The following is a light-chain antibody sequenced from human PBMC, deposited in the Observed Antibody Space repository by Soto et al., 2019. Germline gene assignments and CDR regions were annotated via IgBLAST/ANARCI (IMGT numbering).Light chain of an antibody. CDR1: ERIGSN. CDR2: TAS. CDR3: QETFVIPQT. J-gene: IGKJ1*01. V-gene: IGKV1-39*01. Sequence: DIQLTQSPSSLSASVGATVSITCRATERIGSNLCWYQQKPGKAPALLIYTASTLQTGVPSRFSGSGYATDFTFTISGLQPEDVATYFCQETFVIPQTFGQGTKVDVK.